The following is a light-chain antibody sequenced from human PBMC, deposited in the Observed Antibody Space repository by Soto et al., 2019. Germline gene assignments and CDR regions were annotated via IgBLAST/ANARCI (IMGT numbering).Light chain of an antibody. CDR1: SGSIASKY. CDR3: QSYDSSRYV. J-gene: IGLJ1*01. CDR2: EDN. Sequence: NFMLTQPHSVSESPGKTVTISCTRSSGSIASKYVQWYQQRPGSAPTTVIYEDNERPSGVPDRFSGSIDRSSNSASLTIAGLKTDDEADYYCQSYDSSRYVFGSGTKLTVL. V-gene: IGLV6-57*04.